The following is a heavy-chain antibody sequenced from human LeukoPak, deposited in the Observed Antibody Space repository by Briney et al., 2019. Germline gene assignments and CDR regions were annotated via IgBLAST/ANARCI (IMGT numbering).Heavy chain of an antibody. CDR3: ARRGLDLRGHFDY. Sequence: GESLKISGKGSGYIFTNYCIGWVRQMPGEGLEWMGITYPGDSDTRYSPSFQGQVTISADKSISTAYLQWSSLKASDTAIYYCARRGLDLRGHFDYWGQGTLVTVSS. V-gene: IGHV5-51*01. CDR1: GYIFTNYC. D-gene: IGHD1-7*01. J-gene: IGHJ4*02. CDR2: TYPGDSDT.